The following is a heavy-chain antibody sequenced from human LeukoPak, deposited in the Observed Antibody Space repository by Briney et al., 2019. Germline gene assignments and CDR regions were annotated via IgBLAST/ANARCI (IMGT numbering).Heavy chain of an antibody. V-gene: IGHV3-33*01. CDR3: ARGATYGGGDY. CDR2: IWYGGSNK. Sequence: GGALRLSCAASGFTFSSYGMRWVRQAPGKGLEWVALIWYGGSNKYYADSVKGRFTISRDNAKNSLDLQMNSLRVDDTAVYYCARGATYGGGDYWGQGTLVTVSS. J-gene: IGHJ4*02. CDR1: GFTFSSYG. D-gene: IGHD4-23*01.